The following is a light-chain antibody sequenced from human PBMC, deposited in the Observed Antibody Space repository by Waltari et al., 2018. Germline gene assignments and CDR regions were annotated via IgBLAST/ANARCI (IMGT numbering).Light chain of an antibody. CDR2: AAS. J-gene: IGKJ1*01. V-gene: IGKV3-15*01. CDR3: QQYNDWPRT. CDR1: QYVNIH. Sequence: VMTQSPATLSVSPGESSTLSCRASQYVNIHLDWYQQKPGQAPRLLIYAASTRATGVPARFSGSGSGTDFTLTISSLQSEDFAVYYCQQYNDWPRTFGLGTKVEIK.